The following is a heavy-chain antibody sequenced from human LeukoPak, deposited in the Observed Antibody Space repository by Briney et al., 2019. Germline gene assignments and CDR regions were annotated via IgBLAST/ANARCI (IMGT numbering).Heavy chain of an antibody. Sequence: GGSLRLSCAASGFTVSSNYMSWVRQAPGKGLEWVSVIYSGGSAYYADSVKGRFTLSRDNSKNTPYLQMNSLRAEDTAVYYCASLAVAGTRDLQDWGQGTLVTVSS. J-gene: IGHJ1*01. D-gene: IGHD6-19*01. CDR1: GFTVSSNY. V-gene: IGHV3-66*01. CDR3: ASLAVAGTRDLQD. CDR2: IYSGGSA.